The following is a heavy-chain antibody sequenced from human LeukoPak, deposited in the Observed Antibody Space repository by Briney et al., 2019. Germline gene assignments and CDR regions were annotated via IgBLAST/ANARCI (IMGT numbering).Heavy chain of an antibody. CDR2: IYYSGNT. D-gene: IGHD2-2*01. V-gene: IGHV4-59*08. J-gene: IGHJ5*02. Sequence: SETLSLTCIVSGGSISSYYWSWLRQPPGKGLEWIGYIYYSGNTNYNPSLESRVTISVDTSKNQFSLKLRTVTAADTAVYYCARHSADCTGTSCYLFDPWGQGTLVTVSS. CDR3: ARHSADCTGTSCYLFDP. CDR1: GGSISSYY.